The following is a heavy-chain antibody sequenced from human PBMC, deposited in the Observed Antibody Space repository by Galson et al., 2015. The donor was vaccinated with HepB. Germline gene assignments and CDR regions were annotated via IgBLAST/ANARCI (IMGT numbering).Heavy chain of an antibody. Sequence: SLRLSCAASGFTFSSYAMHWVRQAPGKGLEWVAVISYDGSNKYYADSVKGRFTISRDNSKNTLYLQMNSLRAEDTAVYYCARGIVGSWYDEYFQHWGQGTLVTVSS. D-gene: IGHD6-13*01. CDR3: ARGIVGSWYDEYFQH. V-gene: IGHV3-30-3*01. CDR2: ISYDGSNK. J-gene: IGHJ1*01. CDR1: GFTFSSYA.